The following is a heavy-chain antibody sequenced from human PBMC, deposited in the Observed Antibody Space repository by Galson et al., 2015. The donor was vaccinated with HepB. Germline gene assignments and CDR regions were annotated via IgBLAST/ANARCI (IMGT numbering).Heavy chain of an antibody. D-gene: IGHD1-26*01. J-gene: IGHJ6*02. V-gene: IGHV3-49*03. CDR3: TRHRSLGSRYQYYGMDV. CDR2: IRSKAYGGTT. CDR1: GFTFGDYA. Sequence: SLRLSCAASGFTFGDYAMSWFRQAPGKGLEWVGFIRSKAYGGTTEYAASVKGRFTISRDDSKSIAYLQMNSLKTEDTAVYYCTRHRSLGSRYQYYGMDVWGQGTTVTVSS.